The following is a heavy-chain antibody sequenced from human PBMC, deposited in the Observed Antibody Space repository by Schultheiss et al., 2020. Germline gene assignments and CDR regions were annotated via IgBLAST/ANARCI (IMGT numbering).Heavy chain of an antibody. CDR2: IWYDGSNK. V-gene: IGHV3-33*08. CDR1: GFTFSSYG. D-gene: IGHD6-19*01. CDR3: ARVGYSSGWYRLDYYYYYGMDV. Sequence: GGSLRLSCAASGFTFSSYGMHWVRQAPGKGLEWVAVIWYDGSNKYYADSVKGRFTISRDNSKNTLYLQMNSLRAEDTAVYYCARVGYSSGWYRLDYYYYYGMDVWGQGTMVTVSS. J-gene: IGHJ6*02.